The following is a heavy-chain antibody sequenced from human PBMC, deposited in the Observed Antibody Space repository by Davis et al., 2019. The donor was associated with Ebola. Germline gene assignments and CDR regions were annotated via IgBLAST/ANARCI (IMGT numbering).Heavy chain of an antibody. V-gene: IGHV4-34*01. CDR3: ARDIAGDEGY. Sequence: GSLRLSCAVYGGSFSGYYWSWIRQPPGKGLEWIGEINHSGSTNYNPSLKSRVTISVDTSKNQFSLKLSSVTAADTAVHYCARDIAGDEGYWGQGTLVTVSS. J-gene: IGHJ4*02. CDR2: INHSGST. CDR1: GGSFSGYY. D-gene: IGHD7-27*01.